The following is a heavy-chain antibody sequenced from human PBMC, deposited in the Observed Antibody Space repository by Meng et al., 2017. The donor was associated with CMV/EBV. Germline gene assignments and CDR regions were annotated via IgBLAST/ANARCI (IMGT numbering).Heavy chain of an antibody. CDR3: AMDAGSGRLTIDY. V-gene: IGHV1-18*01. CDR2: ISAYYSKT. CDR1: GYPLTTQG. D-gene: IGHD2-15*01. J-gene: IGHJ4*02. Sequence: QVIFVRSGAEKKEPGASVKVSCKDAGYPLTTQGITWVRPSPGQSLECMGSISAYYSKTNYAHNLQHRGPMTTDTSTSTVYMQLRSLRSYDTAVYYNAMDAGSGRLTIDYWGQGTLVTVSS.